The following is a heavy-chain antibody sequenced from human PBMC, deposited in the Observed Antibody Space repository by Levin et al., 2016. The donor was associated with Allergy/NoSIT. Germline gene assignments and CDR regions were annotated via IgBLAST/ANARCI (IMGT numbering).Heavy chain of an antibody. D-gene: IGHD1-1*01. CDR3: ARDLLDSNDATYGFDV. Sequence: GESLKISCAASGFIFSSYTFNWARQAPGQGLEWVSSINSRGSQINYAESVRGRFIMSRDTAKKSVYLQMDSLRPEDTGMYYCARDLLDSNDATYGFDVWGQGTMVTVSS. CDR2: INSRGSQI. J-gene: IGHJ3*01. CDR1: GFIFSSYT. V-gene: IGHV3-21*01.